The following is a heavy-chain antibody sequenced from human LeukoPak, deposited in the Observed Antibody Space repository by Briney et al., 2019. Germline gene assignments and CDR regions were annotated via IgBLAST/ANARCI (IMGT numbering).Heavy chain of an antibody. V-gene: IGHV3-74*01. D-gene: IGHD5-24*01. J-gene: IGHJ4*02. CDR3: ARARDGYNPSRAGDY. CDR1: GFTFSSYW. CDR2: INGDGSST. Sequence: GGSLRLSCAASGFTFSSYWMHWVRQAPGKGLVWVSRINGDGSSTSYADSVKGRFTISRDNAKNTLYLQMNSLRAEDTAVYYCARARDGYNPSRAGDYWGQGTLVTVSS.